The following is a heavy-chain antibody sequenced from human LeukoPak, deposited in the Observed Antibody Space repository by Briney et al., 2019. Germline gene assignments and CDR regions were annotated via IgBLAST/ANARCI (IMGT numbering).Heavy chain of an antibody. D-gene: IGHD2-2*01. Sequence: ASVKVSCKASGYTFTSYAMNWVRQAPGQGLEWMGWININTGNPTYARGFTGRFVFSLDTSVSTAYLQISSLKAEDTAVYYCARSIDIVVSDYWGQGTLVTVSS. J-gene: IGHJ4*02. CDR1: GYTFTSYA. CDR2: ININTGNP. V-gene: IGHV7-4-1*02. CDR3: ARSIDIVVSDY.